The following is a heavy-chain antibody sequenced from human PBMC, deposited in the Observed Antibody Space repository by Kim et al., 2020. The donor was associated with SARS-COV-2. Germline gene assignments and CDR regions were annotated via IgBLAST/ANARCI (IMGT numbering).Heavy chain of an antibody. V-gene: IGHV1-69*01. CDR3: ARSNGYSGYDAYYFDY. Sequence: FQGRVTITADESTSTAYMELSSLRSEDTAVYYCARSNGYSGYDAYYFDYWGQGTLVTVSS. D-gene: IGHD5-12*01. J-gene: IGHJ4*02.